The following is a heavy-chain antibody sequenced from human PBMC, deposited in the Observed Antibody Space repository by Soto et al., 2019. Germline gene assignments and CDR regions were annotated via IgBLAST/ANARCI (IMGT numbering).Heavy chain of an antibody. D-gene: IGHD2-15*01. V-gene: IGHV4-30-4*01. Sequence: QVQLQESGPGLVKPSQTLSLTCTVSGGSISSGDYYWSWIRQPPGKGLEWIGYIYYSGSTYYNPSPKGRVTISVDTSKNQCSLKLSSVTAADTAVYYCARGVVVVAATPESGWFDPWGQGTLVTVSS. J-gene: IGHJ5*02. CDR1: GGSISSGDYY. CDR2: IYYSGST. CDR3: ARGVVVVAATPESGWFDP.